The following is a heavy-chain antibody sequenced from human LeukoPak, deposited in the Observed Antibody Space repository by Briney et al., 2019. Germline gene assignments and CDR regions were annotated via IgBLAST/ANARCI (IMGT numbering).Heavy chain of an antibody. CDR2: INHSGST. V-gene: IGHV4-34*01. J-gene: IGHJ4*02. CDR1: GGSFSGYY. D-gene: IGHD3-22*01. CDR3: ARDTYYYDSSGYPS. Sequence: SETLSLTCAVYGGSFSGYYWSWIRQPPGKGLEWIGEINHSGSTNYNPSLKSRVTISVDTSKNQFSLKLSSVTAADTAVYYCARDTYYYDSSGYPSWGQGTLVTVSS.